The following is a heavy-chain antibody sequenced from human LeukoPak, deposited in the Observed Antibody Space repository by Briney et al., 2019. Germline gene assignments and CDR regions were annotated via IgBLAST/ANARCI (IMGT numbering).Heavy chain of an antibody. D-gene: IGHD1-26*01. Sequence: PSQTLSLTCTVSGGSISSGGYYWSWIRQPPGKGLEWIGYIYHSGSTYYNPSLKSRVTISVDRSKNQFSLKLSSVTAADTAVYYCARALVGATSWFDPWGQGTLVTVSS. J-gene: IGHJ5*02. CDR1: GGSISSGGYY. V-gene: IGHV4-30-2*01. CDR3: ARALVGATSWFDP. CDR2: IYHSGST.